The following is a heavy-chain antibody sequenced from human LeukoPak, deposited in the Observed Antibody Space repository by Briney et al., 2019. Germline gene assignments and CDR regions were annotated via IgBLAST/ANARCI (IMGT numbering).Heavy chain of an antibody. CDR3: AISRSFDY. CDR2: IKQDGSEK. V-gene: IGHV3-7*03. J-gene: IGHJ4*02. Sequence: GGSLRLSCAASGFTFSSYWMSWVRQAPGKGLEWVANIKQDGSEKYYMDSVKGRLTVSRDNAKNSVYLQMNSLRAEDTAVYYCAISRSFDYWGQGTLVTVSS. CDR1: GFTFSSYW.